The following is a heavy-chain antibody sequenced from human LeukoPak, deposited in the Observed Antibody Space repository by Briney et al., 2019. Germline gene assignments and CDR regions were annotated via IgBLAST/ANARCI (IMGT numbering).Heavy chain of an antibody. CDR3: AKESYYGSGSYYIRGLDY. D-gene: IGHD3-10*01. CDR2: IRYDGSNK. CDR1: GFTFSSYG. V-gene: IGHV3-30*02. J-gene: IGHJ4*02. Sequence: GGSLTLSCAASGFTFSSYGMHWVRQAPGKGLEWVAFIRYDGSNKYYADSVKGRFTISRDNSKNTLYLQMNSLRAEDTAVYYCAKESYYGSGSYYIRGLDYWGQGTLVTVSS.